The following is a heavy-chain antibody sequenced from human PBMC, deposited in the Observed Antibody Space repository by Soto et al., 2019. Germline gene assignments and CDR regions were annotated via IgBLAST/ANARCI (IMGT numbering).Heavy chain of an antibody. Sequence: EVQLVESGGGLVQPGGSLRLSCAASGFTVSSNYMSWVRQAPGKGLEWVLVIYGDGSTYYADSVKGRFTISRHNSKNTLYLQMNILRAEDTAVYYCARDPYYDSSGYLASNGMDVWGQGITVTVSS. J-gene: IGHJ6*02. CDR2: IYGDGST. CDR1: GFTVSSNY. V-gene: IGHV3-53*04. CDR3: ARDPYYDSSGYLASNGMDV. D-gene: IGHD3-22*01.